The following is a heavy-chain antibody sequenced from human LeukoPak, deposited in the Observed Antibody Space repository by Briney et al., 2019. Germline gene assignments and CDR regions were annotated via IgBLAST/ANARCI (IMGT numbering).Heavy chain of an antibody. Sequence: PSETLSLTCQVSGGSISSGRHYWSWIRQPAGKGLEWIGRIYTSGSTNYKPSLKSRVTISLDTSKNQFSLKLSSVTAADTAVYYCARVDGSCAGGSCPSGNWFDPWGQGTLVTVSS. V-gene: IGHV4-61*02. CDR3: ARVDGSCAGGSCPSGNWFDP. CDR1: GGSISSGRHY. CDR2: IYTSGST. D-gene: IGHD2-15*01. J-gene: IGHJ5*02.